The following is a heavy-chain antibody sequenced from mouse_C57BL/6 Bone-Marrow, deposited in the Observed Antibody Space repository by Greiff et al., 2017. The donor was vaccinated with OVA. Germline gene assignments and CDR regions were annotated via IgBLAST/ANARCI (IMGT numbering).Heavy chain of an antibody. J-gene: IGHJ4*01. CDR1: GFSLTSYG. CDR3: AKNPNYVEAMDY. D-gene: IGHD1-1*01. V-gene: IGHV2-5*01. CDR2: IWRGGST. Sequence: QVQLQQSGPGLVQPSQSLSITCTVSGFSLTSYGVHWVRQSPGKGLEWLGVIWRGGSTDYNAAFMSRLSITKDNSTSQVFFKMNSLQADDTAIYYCAKNPNYVEAMDYWGQGTSVTVSS.